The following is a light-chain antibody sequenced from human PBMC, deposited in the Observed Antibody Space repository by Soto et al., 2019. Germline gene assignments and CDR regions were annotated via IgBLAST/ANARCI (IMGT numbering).Light chain of an antibody. V-gene: IGKV3-15*01. CDR1: QSVRSN. J-gene: IGKJ1*01. CDR3: QQYNNWWT. CDR2: SAS. Sequence: EILMTQSPATLAVSPGERATLCSRASQSVRSNLAWYQQRPGEAPRLLIYSASTRATDIPARLSGGGSGTEFTLSIRSLQSEDSAVYYCQQYNNWWTFGQGTKVDIK.